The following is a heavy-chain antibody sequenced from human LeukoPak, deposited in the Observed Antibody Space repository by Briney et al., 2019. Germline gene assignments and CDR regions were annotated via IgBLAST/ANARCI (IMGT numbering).Heavy chain of an antibody. CDR1: GGSISSHY. CDR3: ARFKYDFWSGSRSYYFYGMDV. D-gene: IGHD3-3*01. Sequence: SETLSLTCTVSGGSISSHYWSWIRQPPGKGLEWIGYIYYSGSTTYTPSLKSRVTISLDTSKNQFSLKLSSVTAADTAVYYCARFKYDFWSGSRSYYFYGMDVWGLGTTVTVSS. V-gene: IGHV4-59*08. CDR2: IYYSGST. J-gene: IGHJ6*02.